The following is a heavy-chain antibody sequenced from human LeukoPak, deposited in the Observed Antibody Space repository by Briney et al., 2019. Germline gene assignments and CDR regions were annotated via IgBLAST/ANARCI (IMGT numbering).Heavy chain of an antibody. CDR3: AREYWDGYNPNYFDY. Sequence: GASVKVSCKASGYTFTSYGISWVRQAPGQGLEWMGWISAYNGNTNYAQKLQGRVTMTTDTSTSTAYMELRSMTSDDTAVYYCAREYWDGYNPNYFDYWGQGTLVTVSS. V-gene: IGHV1-18*01. CDR2: ISAYNGNT. D-gene: IGHD5-24*01. CDR1: GYTFTSYG. J-gene: IGHJ4*02.